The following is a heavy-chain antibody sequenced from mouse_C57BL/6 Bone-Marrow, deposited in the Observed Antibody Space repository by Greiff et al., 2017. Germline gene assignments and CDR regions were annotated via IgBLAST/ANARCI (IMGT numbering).Heavy chain of an antibody. CDR1: GYTFTDYY. D-gene: IGHD1-1*01. CDR2: INPYNGGT. CDR3: ARRRPDYGSSPWFAY. V-gene: IGHV1-19*01. Sequence: EVQLQQSGPVLVKPGASVKMSCKASGYTFTDYYMNWVKQSHGKSLEWIGVINPYNGGTSYNQKFKGKATLTVDKSSSTAYMELNSLTSEDSAVYYCARRRPDYGSSPWFAYWGQGTLVTVSA. J-gene: IGHJ3*01.